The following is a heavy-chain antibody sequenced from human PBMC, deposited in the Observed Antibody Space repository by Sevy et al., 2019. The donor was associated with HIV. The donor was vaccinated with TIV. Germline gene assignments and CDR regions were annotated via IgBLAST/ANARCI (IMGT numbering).Heavy chain of an antibody. D-gene: IGHD3-22*01. CDR1: GFSFSSYW. V-gene: IGHV3-7*04. Sequence: GGSLRLSCAASGFSFSSYWMHWVRQAPVKGLEWVANIKQDESEKYYVASVKGRFTISRDNAKNSVYLQMNSLRPEDTAIYYCARGNSGSFDYWGQGTLVTVSS. CDR2: IKQDESEK. CDR3: ARGNSGSFDY. J-gene: IGHJ4*02.